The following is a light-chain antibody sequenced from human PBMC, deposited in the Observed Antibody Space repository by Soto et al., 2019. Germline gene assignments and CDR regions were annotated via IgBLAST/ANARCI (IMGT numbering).Light chain of an antibody. J-gene: IGKJ5*01. CDR1: QRVSSY. CDR2: DAS. CDR3: QQRTNWPSST. Sequence: EIVLTQSPATLSLSPGERATLSCRASQRVSSYLAWYQQKPGQAPRLLIHDASNRATGIPARFSGSGSGTDFTLTIISLEPEDVAVYYCQQRTNWPSSTFGQGTRLEIK. V-gene: IGKV3-11*01.